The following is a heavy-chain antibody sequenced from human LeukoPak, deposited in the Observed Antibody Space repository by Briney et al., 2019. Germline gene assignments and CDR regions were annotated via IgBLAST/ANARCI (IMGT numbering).Heavy chain of an antibody. J-gene: IGHJ4*02. D-gene: IGHD3-10*01. Sequence: SETLSLTCAVFGGSFSGYHWSWIRQPPDKGLEWIGEISHSGTTNYNPSLKSRVTISIDTSKNQFSLKLSSVTAADAAVYYCARRNDYGSGSDLFDYWGQGTLVTVSS. CDR1: GGSFSGYH. CDR2: ISHSGTT. V-gene: IGHV4-34*01. CDR3: ARRNDYGSGSDLFDY.